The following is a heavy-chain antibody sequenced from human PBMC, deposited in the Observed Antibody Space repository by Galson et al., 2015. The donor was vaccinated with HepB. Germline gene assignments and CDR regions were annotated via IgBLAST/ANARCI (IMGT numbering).Heavy chain of an antibody. CDR1: GFTYSDYS. CDR3: ARATLRWFDP. CDR2: ISDSGTTT. V-gene: IGHV3-11*01. J-gene: IGHJ5*02. Sequence: SLRLFCVATGFTYSDYSMTWVRQAPGKGLEWLSYISDSGTTTFYADSVRGRFTISRDNAKNSLYLQMNSLRAEYTAVYYCARATLRWFDPWGQGTLVTVSS. D-gene: IGHD3-16*01.